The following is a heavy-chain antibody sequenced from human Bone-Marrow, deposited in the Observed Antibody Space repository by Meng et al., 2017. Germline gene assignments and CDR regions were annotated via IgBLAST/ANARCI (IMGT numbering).Heavy chain of an antibody. CDR1: GYTFTSYD. CDR2: MNPNSGNT. J-gene: IGHJ5*02. CDR3: ARAPYSSKDWFDP. D-gene: IGHD6-13*01. Sequence: QVQLVQSGAEVKKPGASVKVSCKPSGYTFTSYDINWVRQATGQGLEWMGWMNPNSGNTGYAQKFQGRVTMTRNTSISTAYMELSSLRSEDTAVHYCARAPYSSKDWFDPWGQGTLVTVSS. V-gene: IGHV1-8*01.